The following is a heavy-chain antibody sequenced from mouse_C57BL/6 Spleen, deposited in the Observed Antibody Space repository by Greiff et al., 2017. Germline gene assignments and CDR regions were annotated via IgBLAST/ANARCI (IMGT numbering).Heavy chain of an antibody. CDR2: IRSKSNNYAT. CDR3: VRNYGSSYFYWYFDV. Sequence: EVQVVESGGGLVQPKGSLKLSCAASGFSFNTYAMNWVRQAPGKGLEWVARIRSKSNNYATYYADSVKDRFTISRDDSESMLYLQMNNLKTEDTAMYYCVRNYGSSYFYWYFDVWGTGTTVTVSS. D-gene: IGHD1-1*01. CDR1: GFSFNTYA. V-gene: IGHV10-1*01. J-gene: IGHJ1*03.